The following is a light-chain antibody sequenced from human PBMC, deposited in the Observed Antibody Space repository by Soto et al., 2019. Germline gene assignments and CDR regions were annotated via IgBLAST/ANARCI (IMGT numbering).Light chain of an antibody. CDR3: QEFNTNSRT. CDR2: KTS. V-gene: IGKV1-5*03. J-gene: IGKJ1*01. Sequence: IQMTQSPSTLSASVGDTVTITCRASESIYSWLAWYKQIPGKAPKLLIYKTSTLQGGVPSRFSGSGSGPEYTLTISSLQPDDFATYFCQEFNTNSRTFGQGTRV. CDR1: ESIYSW.